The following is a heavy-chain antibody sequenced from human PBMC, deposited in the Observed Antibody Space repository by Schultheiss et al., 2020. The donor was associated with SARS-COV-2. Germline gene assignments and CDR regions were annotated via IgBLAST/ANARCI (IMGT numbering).Heavy chain of an antibody. Sequence: GGSLRLSCAASGFTFSSYAMHWVRQAPGKGLEWVSLITSNHYTSYADSLKGRFTISRDNAKNSLYLHMNSLRAEDTAVYYCARVAVLSYPQRIAARPWYYYYGMDVWGQGTTVTVSS. D-gene: IGHD6-6*01. V-gene: IGHV3-21*04. CDR1: GFTFSSYA. CDR3: ARVAVLSYPQRIAARPWYYYYGMDV. CDR2: ITSNHYT. J-gene: IGHJ6*02.